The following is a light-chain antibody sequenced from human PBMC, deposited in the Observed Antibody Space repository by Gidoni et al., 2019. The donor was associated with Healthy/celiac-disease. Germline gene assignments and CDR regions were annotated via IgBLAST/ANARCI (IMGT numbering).Light chain of an antibody. J-gene: IGLJ2*01. CDR2: SNN. Sequence: QSVLTQPPSASGTPGQRVTLSCSGRSSNIGSNTVNWYQQLPGTAPKLLIYSNNQRPSGVPDRFSGSKSGTSASLAISGLQSEDEADYYCAAWDDSLHVVFGGGTKLTVL. V-gene: IGLV1-44*01. CDR1: SSNIGSNT. CDR3: AAWDDSLHVV.